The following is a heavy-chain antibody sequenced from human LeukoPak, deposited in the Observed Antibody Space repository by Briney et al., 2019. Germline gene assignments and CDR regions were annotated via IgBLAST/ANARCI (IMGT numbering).Heavy chain of an antibody. CDR3: ARPVGATNAEYFQH. D-gene: IGHD1-26*01. V-gene: IGHV3-30*04. Sequence: GRSLRLSCAASGFTFSSCAMHWVRQAPGKGLEWVAVISYDGSNKYYADSVKGRFTISRDNSKNTLYLQMNSLRAEDTAVYYCARPVGATNAEYFQHWGQGTLVTVSS. CDR2: ISYDGSNK. CDR1: GFTFSSCA. J-gene: IGHJ1*01.